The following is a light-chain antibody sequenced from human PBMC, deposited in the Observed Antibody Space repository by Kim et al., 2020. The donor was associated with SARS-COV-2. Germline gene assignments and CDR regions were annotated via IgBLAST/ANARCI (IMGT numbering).Light chain of an antibody. CDR2: NIS. J-gene: IGLJ3*02. Sequence: GQSVTIASTRTSSDVGGYNYVSWYQQHPGKAPILMICNISNRPSGVSHRFSGSKSGNTASLTTSGLPAEDEADYYCSSYTSSSTWVFGGGTQLTVL. V-gene: IGLV2-14*03. CDR1: SSDVGGYNY. CDR3: SSYTSSSTWV.